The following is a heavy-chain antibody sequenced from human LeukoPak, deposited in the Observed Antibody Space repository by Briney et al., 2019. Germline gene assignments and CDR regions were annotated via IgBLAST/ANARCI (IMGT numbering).Heavy chain of an antibody. CDR3: ARLFPFGGVIDYYYYYGMDV. CDR1: GGSISNYF. D-gene: IGHD3-16*02. CDR2: INHSGST. J-gene: IGHJ6*02. V-gene: IGHV4-34*01. Sequence: SETLSLTCTVSGGSISNYFWSWIRQSPGKGLEWIGEINHSGSTNYNPSLKSRVTISVDTSKNQFSLKLSSVTAADTAVYYCARLFPFGGVIDYYYYYGMDVWGQGTTVTVSS.